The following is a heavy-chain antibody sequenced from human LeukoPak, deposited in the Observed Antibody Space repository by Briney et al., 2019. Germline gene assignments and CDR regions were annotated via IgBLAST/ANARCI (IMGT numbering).Heavy chain of an antibody. CDR1: GGSMRSHY. J-gene: IGHJ3*02. V-gene: IGHV4-59*08. Sequence: PSETLSLTCTVSGGSMRSHYWNWIRQPPGTGLEWIGYISYTGSTNYNPSLMSRLTMSVDTSNHHFSVRLSSVTAADTAVYCCVRSAFYDSSRFDAFDIWGQGTPVTVSS. CDR2: ISYTGST. CDR3: VRSAFYDSSRFDAFDI. D-gene: IGHD3-22*01.